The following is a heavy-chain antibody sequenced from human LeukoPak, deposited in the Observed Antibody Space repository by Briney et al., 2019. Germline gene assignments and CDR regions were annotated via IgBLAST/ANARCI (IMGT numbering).Heavy chain of an antibody. V-gene: IGHV1-2*02. J-gene: IGHJ3*02. D-gene: IGHD3-22*01. CDR1: GYTFTGYY. Sequence: ASVKVSCKASGYTFTGYYMHWVRQAPGQGLEWMGWINPNSGGTNYAQKFQGRVTMTRDTSISTAYMELSRLRSDDTAVYYCARAMDYYDSSGLEAFDIWGQGTMVTVSS. CDR2: INPNSGGT. CDR3: ARAMDYYDSSGLEAFDI.